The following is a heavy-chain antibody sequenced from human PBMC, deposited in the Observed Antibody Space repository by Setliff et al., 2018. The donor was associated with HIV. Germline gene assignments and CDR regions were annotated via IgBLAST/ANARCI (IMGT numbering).Heavy chain of an antibody. CDR1: GYTLTELS. J-gene: IGHJ1*01. CDR2: FDPEDGET. V-gene: IGHV1-24*01. Sequence: ASVKVSCKISGYTLTELSIHWVRQAPGKGLEWMANFDPEDGETFYAQKFQGRLTMTEDTSTDTAYTELSSLRSDDTAMYYCATDPGYSSTWYSESFQHWGQGTVVTVSS. CDR3: ATDPGYSSTWYSESFQH. D-gene: IGHD6-13*01.